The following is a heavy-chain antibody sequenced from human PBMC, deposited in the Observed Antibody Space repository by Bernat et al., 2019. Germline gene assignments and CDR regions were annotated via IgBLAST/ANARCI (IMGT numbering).Heavy chain of an antibody. J-gene: IGHJ4*02. D-gene: IGHD6-19*01. V-gene: IGHV3-30*03. CDR1: GFTFSSYG. CDR3: TTTGMYSSGPFDY. CDR2: ISYDGSNK. Sequence: QVQLVESGGGVVQPGRSLRLSCAASGFTFSSYGMHWVRQAPGKGLEWVAVISYDGSNKYYADSVKGRFTISRDNSKNTLYLQMNSLRAEDTAVYYCTTTGMYSSGPFDYWGQGTLVTVSS.